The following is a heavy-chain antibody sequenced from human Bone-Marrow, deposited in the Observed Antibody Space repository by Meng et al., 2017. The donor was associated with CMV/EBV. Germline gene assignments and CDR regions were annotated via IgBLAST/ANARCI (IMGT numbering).Heavy chain of an antibody. CDR1: GGSISRYY. CDR3: ARGGYCSSTSCYTAAFDI. CDR2: IYYSGST. V-gene: IGHV4-59*12. D-gene: IGHD2-2*02. Sequence: SETLSLTCTVSGGSISRYYWSWIRQPPGKGLEWIGYIYYSGSTNYNPSLKSRVTISVDTSKNQFSLKLSSVTAADTAVYYCARGGYCSSTSCYTAAFDIWGQGTMVTVSS. J-gene: IGHJ3*02.